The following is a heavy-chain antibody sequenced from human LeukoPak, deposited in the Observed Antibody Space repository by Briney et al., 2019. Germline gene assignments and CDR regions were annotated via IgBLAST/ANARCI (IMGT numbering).Heavy chain of an antibody. CDR1: GXSFSSYT. CDR3: YSSAWYGAFDV. D-gene: IGHD6-19*01. Sequence: GGSLRLSCSASGXSFSSYTMHWVRQAPGKGLEYVSTISTNGDNTYYADSVKGRFTISRDDAKHTLYLQMSSLRIEDTAVYYCYSSAWYGAFDVWGQGTMVTVSS. V-gene: IGHV3-64D*09. CDR2: ISTNGDNT. J-gene: IGHJ3*01.